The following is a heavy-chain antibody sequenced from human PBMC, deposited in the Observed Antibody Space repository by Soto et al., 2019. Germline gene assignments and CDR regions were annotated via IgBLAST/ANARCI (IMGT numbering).Heavy chain of an antibody. CDR2: ISAYNGNT. J-gene: IGHJ4*02. D-gene: IGHD6-19*01. V-gene: IGHV1-18*01. CDR3: ARSPKVAGRAPTGY. CDR1: GYTFTSYG. Sequence: ASVKVSCKASGYTFTSYGISWGRQAPGQGLEWMGWISAYNGNTNYAQKLQGRVTMTTDTSTSTAYMELRSLRSDDTAVYYCARSPKVAGRAPTGYWGQGTQVTVSS.